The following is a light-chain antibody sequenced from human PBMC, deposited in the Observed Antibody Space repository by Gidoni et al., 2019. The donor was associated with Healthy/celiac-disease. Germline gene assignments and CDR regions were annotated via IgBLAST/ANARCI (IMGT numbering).Light chain of an antibody. CDR2: DAS. CDR3: QQYNSYSPLT. Sequence: DIQMTQSHSTLSASVGDRVTITCRASQGISSWLAWYQQKPGKAPKLLIYDASSLESGVPSRFSGSGSGTEFTLTISSLQPDDFATYYCQQYNSYSPLTFGGGTKVEIK. J-gene: IGKJ4*01. CDR1: QGISSW. V-gene: IGKV1-5*01.